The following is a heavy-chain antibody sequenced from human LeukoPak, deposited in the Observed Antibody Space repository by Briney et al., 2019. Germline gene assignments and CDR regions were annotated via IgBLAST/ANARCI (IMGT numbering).Heavy chain of an antibody. V-gene: IGHV3-74*01. CDR1: GFTFSNYW. CDR2: INPDGSTT. CDR3: AKDLHYGSADY. J-gene: IGHJ4*02. D-gene: IGHD3-10*01. Sequence: TGGSLRLSCAASGFTFSNYWMHWVRQDPGKGLVWVSFINPDGSTTNYADSVKGRFTISRDNAKTALYLQMNSLRAEDTAVYYCAKDLHYGSADYWGQGTLVTVSS.